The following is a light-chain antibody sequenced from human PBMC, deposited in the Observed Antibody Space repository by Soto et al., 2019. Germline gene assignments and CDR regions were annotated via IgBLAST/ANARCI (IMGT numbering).Light chain of an antibody. CDR3: QEFASN. V-gene: IGKV3-20*01. CDR2: GAS. CDR1: QSVSNNY. J-gene: IGKJ4*01. Sequence: EDVLTQSPGTLSVSPGERATLSCRSSQSVSNNYLAWYQQKPGQAPRLLIYGASNRATGIPDRFSGSGSGTDFILTINRLEPEDFAVYYCQEFASNFGGGTKVDI.